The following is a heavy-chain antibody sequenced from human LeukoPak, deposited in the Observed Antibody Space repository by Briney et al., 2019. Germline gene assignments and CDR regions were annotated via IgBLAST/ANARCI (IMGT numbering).Heavy chain of an antibody. CDR3: AREVGIAAAGYFDY. Sequence: GGSLRLSCAASGFTFSSYAMHWVRQAPGKGLEWVAVISYDGSNKYYADSVKGRFTISRDNSKNTLYLQMNSLRAEDTAVYYCAREVGIAAAGYFDYWGQGTLVTASS. CDR1: GFTFSSYA. V-gene: IGHV3-30-3*01. CDR2: ISYDGSNK. J-gene: IGHJ4*02. D-gene: IGHD6-13*01.